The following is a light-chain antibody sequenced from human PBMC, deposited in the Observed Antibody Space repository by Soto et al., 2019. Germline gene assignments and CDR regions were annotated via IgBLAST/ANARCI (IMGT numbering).Light chain of an antibody. CDR2: DNN. J-gene: IGLJ1*01. CDR3: GTWDSSLSVYV. V-gene: IGLV1-51*01. Sequence: QSALTQPPSVSGAPGQRVTISCTGSSSNIGAGYDVSWYQHLPGTAPELLIYDNNQRPSGIPDRFSGSKSGTSATLGITGLQTGDEADYYCGTWDSSLSVYVFGTGTKVTVL. CDR1: SSNIGAGYD.